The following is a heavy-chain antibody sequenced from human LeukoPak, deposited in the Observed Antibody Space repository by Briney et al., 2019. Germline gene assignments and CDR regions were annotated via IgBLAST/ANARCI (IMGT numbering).Heavy chain of an antibody. V-gene: IGHV5-51*01. Sequence: GESLKISCKGSGYSFTSYWIGWVRQMPGKDLEWMGIIYPGDSDTRYSPSFQGQVTISADKSISTAYLQWSSLKASGTAMYYCARRAYCGGDCFHFDYWGQGTLVTVSS. CDR3: ARRAYCGGDCFHFDY. CDR1: GYSFTSYW. CDR2: IYPGDSDT. D-gene: IGHD2-21*02. J-gene: IGHJ4*02.